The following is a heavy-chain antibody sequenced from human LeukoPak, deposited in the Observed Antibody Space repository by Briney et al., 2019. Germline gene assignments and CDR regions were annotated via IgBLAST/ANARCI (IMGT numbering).Heavy chain of an antibody. CDR1: GGSFSGYY. D-gene: IGHD3-22*01. CDR2: INHSGST. Sequence: SETLSLTCAVYGGSFSGYYWSWIRQPPGKGLEWIGEINHSGSTNYNPSLKSRVTISVDTSKNQFSLKLSSVTAADTAVYYCARKAHYTVVTAFDIWGQGTMVTVS. J-gene: IGHJ3*02. V-gene: IGHV4-34*01. CDR3: ARKAHYTVVTAFDI.